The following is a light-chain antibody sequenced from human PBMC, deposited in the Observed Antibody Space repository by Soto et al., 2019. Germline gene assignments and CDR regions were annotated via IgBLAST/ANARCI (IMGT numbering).Light chain of an antibody. CDR1: QAISNY. J-gene: IGKJ5*01. CDR2: EAS. V-gene: IGKV1-27*01. CDR3: QQLNSYPIT. Sequence: DIQMTQSPSFLAASFGDRVTITCRASQAISNYLAWYQQKPGKRPKLLIYEASRLQSGVPSRFSGSGSGTDFTLTISSLQPEDFETYYCQQLNSYPITFGQGTRLEIK.